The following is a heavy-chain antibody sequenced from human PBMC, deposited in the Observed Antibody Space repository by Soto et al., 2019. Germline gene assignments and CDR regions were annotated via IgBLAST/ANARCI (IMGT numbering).Heavy chain of an antibody. CDR1: GFTYSNFG. J-gene: IGHJ4*01. CDR3: ARAVYGSGSFDPQPFDY. CDR2: ISSSRTTM. D-gene: IGHD3-10*01. Sequence: GGSLRLSCAVSGFTYSNFGMSWVRQAPGKGLEWVSHISSSRTTMYYADSVRGRFTVSRDNAKNSLYLRMNSLRDEDTAVYYCARAVYGSGSFDPQPFDYWGHGTLVTVSS. V-gene: IGHV3-48*02.